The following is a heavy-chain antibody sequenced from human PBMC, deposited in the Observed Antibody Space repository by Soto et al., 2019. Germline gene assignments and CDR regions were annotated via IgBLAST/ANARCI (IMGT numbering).Heavy chain of an antibody. D-gene: IGHD1-26*01. J-gene: IGHJ4*02. V-gene: IGHV2-5*02. CDR3: AHRNKQYTWSYVIFEY. Sequence: SGPTLVNPTQTRALTCTFSGFSVSTSGVGVGWIRQPPGKALEWLALIYWDDDRRYNPSLKTRLAITKDTSKNQVVLKMSNMDPVDTATYYCAHRNKQYTWSYVIFEYWGQGTLVTVSS. CDR1: GFSVSTSGVG. CDR2: IYWDDDR.